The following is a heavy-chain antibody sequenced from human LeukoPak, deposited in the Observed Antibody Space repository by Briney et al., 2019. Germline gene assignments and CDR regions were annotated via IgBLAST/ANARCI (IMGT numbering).Heavy chain of an antibody. J-gene: IGHJ5*02. D-gene: IGHD3-10*01. Sequence: ASVKVSCKASGYTFTDYSIHWVRQAPGQGLEWMGWISPDGGDTNSAQKFQGRVTMTGDTSINTAYMELSRLRSDGTAIYYCAKDFFGSGRYSPFDPWGQGTLITVSS. CDR3: AKDFFGSGRYSPFDP. CDR2: ISPDGGDT. V-gene: IGHV1-2*02. CDR1: GYTFTDYS.